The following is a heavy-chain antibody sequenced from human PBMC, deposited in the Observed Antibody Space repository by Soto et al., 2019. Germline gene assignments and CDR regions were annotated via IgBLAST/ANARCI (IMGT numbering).Heavy chain of an antibody. CDR3: AADRKGATPNWFDP. CDR1: GFTFTSSA. D-gene: IGHD1-26*01. V-gene: IGHV1-58*02. CDR2: IVVGSGNT. Sequence: GASVKVSCKASGFTFTSSAMQWVRQARGQRLEWIGWIVVGSGNTNYAQKFQERVTITRDMSTSTAYMELSSLRSEDTAVYYCAADRKGATPNWFDPWGQGTQVTSPQ. J-gene: IGHJ5*02.